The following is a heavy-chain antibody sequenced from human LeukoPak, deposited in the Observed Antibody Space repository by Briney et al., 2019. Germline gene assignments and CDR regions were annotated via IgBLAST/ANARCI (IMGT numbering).Heavy chain of an antibody. D-gene: IGHD5-12*01. CDR2: INHSGST. CDR3: ARGRATTLGY. CDR1: GGSFSGYY. J-gene: IGHJ4*02. V-gene: IGHV4-34*01. Sequence: MPSETLSLTCAVYGGSFSGYYWSWIRQPPGKGLEWIGEINHSGSTNYNPSLKSRVTISVDTSKNQFSLKLSSVTAADTAVYYCARGRATTLGYWGQGTLVTVSS.